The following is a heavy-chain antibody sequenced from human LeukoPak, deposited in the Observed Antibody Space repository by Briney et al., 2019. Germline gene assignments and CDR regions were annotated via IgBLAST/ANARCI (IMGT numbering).Heavy chain of an antibody. V-gene: IGHV3-23*01. J-gene: IGHJ4*02. CDR1: GFTFSSYA. Sequence: GGSLRLSCAASGFTFSSYAMSWVRRAPGKGLEWVSAISGSGGSTYYADSVKGRFTISRDNSKNTLYLQMNSLRAEDTAAYYCARDLTPVYYYGSGSYNPLDYWGQGTLVTVSS. CDR2: ISGSGGST. D-gene: IGHD3-10*01. CDR3: ARDLTPVYYYGSGSYNPLDY.